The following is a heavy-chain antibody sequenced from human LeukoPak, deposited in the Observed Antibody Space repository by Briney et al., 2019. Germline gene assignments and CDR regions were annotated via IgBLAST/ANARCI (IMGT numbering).Heavy chain of an antibody. Sequence: SETLSLTCAVYGGSLSGYYWSWIRQPPGKGLEWIGEINHSGSTNYNPSLKSRVTISVDTSKNQFSLKLSSVTAADTAVYHCARVWGSSWYYYYMDVWGKGTTVTVSS. CDR3: ARVWGSSWYYYYMDV. V-gene: IGHV4-34*01. J-gene: IGHJ6*03. D-gene: IGHD6-13*01. CDR2: INHSGST. CDR1: GGSLSGYY.